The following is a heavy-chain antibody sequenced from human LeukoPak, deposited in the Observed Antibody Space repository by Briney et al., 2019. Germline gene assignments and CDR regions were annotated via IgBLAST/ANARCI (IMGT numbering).Heavy chain of an antibody. CDR3: ARDTGIAARRTSTDY. D-gene: IGHD6-6*01. V-gene: IGHV4-34*01. CDR1: GGSFSGYY. CDR2: INHSGST. Sequence: SETLSLTCAVYGGSFSGYYWSWIRQPPGKGLEWIGEINHSGSTNYNPSLKSRVTISVDTSKNQFSLKLSSVTAADTAVYYCARDTGIAARRTSTDYWGQGTLITVSS. J-gene: IGHJ4*02.